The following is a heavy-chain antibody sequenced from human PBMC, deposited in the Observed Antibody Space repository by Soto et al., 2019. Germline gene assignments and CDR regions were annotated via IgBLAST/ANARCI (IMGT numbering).Heavy chain of an antibody. CDR2: ISYDGSKK. V-gene: IGHV3-30-3*01. D-gene: IGHD2-2*02. CDR3: ARALGYCSSTSCYTQITYYYYGMDV. CDR1: GFTFSSYA. Sequence: QVQLVESGGGVVQPGRSLRLSCAASGFTFSSYAMHWVRQAPGKGLEWVAVISYDGSKKYYADSVKGRFTISRDNSKNTLYLQMNSLRAEDTAVYYCARALGYCSSTSCYTQITYYYYGMDVWGQGTTVTVSS. J-gene: IGHJ6*02.